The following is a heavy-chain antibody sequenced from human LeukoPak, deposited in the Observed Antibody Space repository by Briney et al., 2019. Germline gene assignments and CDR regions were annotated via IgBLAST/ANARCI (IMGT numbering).Heavy chain of an antibody. CDR1: GFTFGSYW. CDR2: INSDGSST. Sequence: GGSLRLSCAASGFTFGSYWMHWVRQAPGKGLVWVSRINSDGSSTSYADSVKGRFTISRDNAKNTLYLQMNSLRAEDTAVYYCARGGGYSSGWTEGYFDYWGQGTLVTVSS. J-gene: IGHJ4*02. CDR3: ARGGGYSSGWTEGYFDY. D-gene: IGHD6-19*01. V-gene: IGHV3-74*01.